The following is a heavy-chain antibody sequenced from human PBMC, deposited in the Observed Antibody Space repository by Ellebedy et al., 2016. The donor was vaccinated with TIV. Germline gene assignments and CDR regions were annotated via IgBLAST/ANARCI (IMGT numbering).Heavy chain of an antibody. Sequence: GESLKISCAASGFTFSSSWMSWLRQAPGKGLEWVANINQDGSKKDYVESVKGRFSISRDNAKNSVYLQMNSLRADDTALYYCARGHYYGMDVWGQGTTVTVSS. CDR1: GFTFSSSW. V-gene: IGHV3-7*04. CDR2: INQDGSKK. J-gene: IGHJ6*02. CDR3: ARGHYYGMDV.